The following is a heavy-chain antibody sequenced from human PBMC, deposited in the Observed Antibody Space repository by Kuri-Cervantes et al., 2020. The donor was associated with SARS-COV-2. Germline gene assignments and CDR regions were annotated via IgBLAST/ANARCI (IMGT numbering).Heavy chain of an antibody. CDR2: INHSGST. CDR1: GGSFSGYY. V-gene: IGHV4-34*01. J-gene: IGHJ3*02. CDR3: ARERAVYYYDSSGYYADAFDI. D-gene: IGHD3-22*01. Sequence: ESLKISCAVYGGSFSGYYWSWIRQPPGKGLEWIGEINHSGSTNYNPSLKSRVTISVDTSKNQFSLKLSSVTAADTAVYYCARERAVYYYDSSGYYADAFDIWGQGTMVTVSS.